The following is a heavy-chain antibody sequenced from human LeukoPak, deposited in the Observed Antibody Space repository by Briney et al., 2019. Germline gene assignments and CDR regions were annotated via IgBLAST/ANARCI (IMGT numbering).Heavy chain of an antibody. CDR2: IFPHDSDI. V-gene: IGHV5-51*01. CDR1: GYSFLDYW. J-gene: IGHJ6*02. Sequence: GESLKISCKGSGYSFLDYWIGWVRQMPGKGPELMGLIFPHDSDIKYSPSFQGQVTTSVDKSISSTYVQWGSLKASDTATYYCARFGIRGCISNTKCYTSFFYYGMDVWGQGTTVTVSS. D-gene: IGHD2-2*02. CDR3: ARFGIRGCISNTKCYTSFFYYGMDV.